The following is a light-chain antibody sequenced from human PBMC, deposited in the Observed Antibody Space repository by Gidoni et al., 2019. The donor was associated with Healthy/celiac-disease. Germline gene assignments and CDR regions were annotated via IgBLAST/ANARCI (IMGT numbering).Light chain of an antibody. V-gene: IGKV1-NL1*01. J-gene: IGKJ2*02. CDR2: AAS. CDR1: QGISNS. Sequence: DIQMTQSPSSLSASVGDRVTITCRASQGISNSLAWYQQKPGKAPKLLLYAASRLESGVPSRVSGSGSGTDYTLTISSLQPEDFATYYCQQYYSTGTFGQXTKLEIK. CDR3: QQYYSTGT.